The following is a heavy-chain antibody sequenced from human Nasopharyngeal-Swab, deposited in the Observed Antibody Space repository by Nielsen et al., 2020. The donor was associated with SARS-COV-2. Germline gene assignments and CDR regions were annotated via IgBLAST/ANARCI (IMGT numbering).Heavy chain of an antibody. CDR2: INAGNGNT. CDR1: GYTFTSYA. CDR3: ARYYREGSGYFYDGMDV. Sequence: ASVTVSCKASGYTFTSYAMHWVRQAPGQRLEWMGWINAGNGNTKYSQKFQGRVTITRDTSARTAYMELSSLRSEDTAVYYCARYYREGSGYFYDGMDVWGQGTTVTVSS. J-gene: IGHJ6*02. D-gene: IGHD3-22*01. V-gene: IGHV1-3*01.